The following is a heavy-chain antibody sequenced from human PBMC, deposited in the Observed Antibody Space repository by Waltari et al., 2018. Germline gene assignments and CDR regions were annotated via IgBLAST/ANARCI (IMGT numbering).Heavy chain of an antibody. CDR2: LRNTGAT. CDR1: GDFLGDDH. V-gene: IGHV4-59*08. J-gene: IGHJ4*02. CDR3: ARLPTKYYDSLGWGFFDY. Sequence: HVQLQESGPGLVKPSETLSLTCTVSGDFLGDDHWTWIRQAPGKGLEWIVSLRNTGATKGNPSLASRVTVSAGTSKKQFFLRLTSVTAADTAIYYCARLPTKYYDSLGWGFFDYWGQGILVSVSS. D-gene: IGHD3-22*01.